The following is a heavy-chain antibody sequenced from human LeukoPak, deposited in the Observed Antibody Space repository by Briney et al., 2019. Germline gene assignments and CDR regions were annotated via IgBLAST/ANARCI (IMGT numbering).Heavy chain of an antibody. D-gene: IGHD3-10*01. J-gene: IGHJ4*02. CDR3: ARDRSGGYYGSVDY. CDR2: ISSSSSTI. V-gene: IGHV3-48*04. Sequence: GRSLRLSCAASGFTFSSYSMNWVRQAPGTGLEWVSYISSSSSTIYYADSVKGRFTISRDNARNSLYLQMNSLRAEDTAVYYCARDRSGGYYGSVDYWGQGTLVTVSS. CDR1: GFTFSSYS.